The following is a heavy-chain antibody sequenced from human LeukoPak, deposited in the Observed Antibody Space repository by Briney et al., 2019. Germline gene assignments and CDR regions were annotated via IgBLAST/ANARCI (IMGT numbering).Heavy chain of an antibody. J-gene: IGHJ4*02. CDR1: GFTFSSYG. CDR2: ISYDGSNK. V-gene: IGHV3-30*18. CDR3: AKDRRGSRAYYFDY. Sequence: GGSLRLSCAASGFTFSSYGMHWARQAPGKGLEWVAVISYDGSNKYYADSVKGRFTISRDNSKNTLYLQMNSLRAEDTAVYYCAKDRRGSRAYYFDYWGQGTLVTVSS.